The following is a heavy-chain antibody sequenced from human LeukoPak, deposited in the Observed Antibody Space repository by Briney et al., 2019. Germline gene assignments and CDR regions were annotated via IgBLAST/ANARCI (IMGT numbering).Heavy chain of an antibody. D-gene: IGHD1-26*01. J-gene: IGHJ4*02. CDR2: IYYSGST. CDR3: ARDLIEWELRYFDY. V-gene: IGHV4-39*07. Sequence: PSETLSLTCTVSGGSISSSSYYWGWIRQPPGKGLEWIESIYYSGSTYYNPSLKSRVTISVDTSKNQFSLKLSSVTAADTAVYYCARDLIEWELRYFDYWGQGTLVTVSS. CDR1: GGSISSSSYY.